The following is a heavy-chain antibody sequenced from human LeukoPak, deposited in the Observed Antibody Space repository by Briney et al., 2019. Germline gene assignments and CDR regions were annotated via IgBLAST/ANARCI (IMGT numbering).Heavy chain of an antibody. CDR3: AKDVGKWESLHFFDY. CDR1: GFTFSTNA. D-gene: IGHD1-26*01. J-gene: IGHJ4*02. CDR2: ISGSGAST. Sequence: GGSLRLSCLTSGFTFSTNAMSWVRQAPGKGLEWISSISGSGASTYYADSVTGRFTISRDNSRNTLYLQMNSLRGDDTAVYYCAKDVGKWESLHFFDYWGQGTQVTVSS. V-gene: IGHV3-23*01.